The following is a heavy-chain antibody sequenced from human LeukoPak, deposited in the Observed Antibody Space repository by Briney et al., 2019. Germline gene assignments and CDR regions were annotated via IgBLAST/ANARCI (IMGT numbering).Heavy chain of an antibody. V-gene: IGHV4-34*01. CDR1: GGSFSGYY. Sequence: PSETLSLTCAVYGGSFSGYYWSWIRQPPGKGLEWIGEINHSGSTNYNPSLKSRVTISVDTSKNQFSLKLSSVTAADTAVYYCARDRYSSGWDIWGQGTMVTVSS. J-gene: IGHJ3*02. CDR2: INHSGST. CDR3: ARDRYSSGWDI. D-gene: IGHD6-19*01.